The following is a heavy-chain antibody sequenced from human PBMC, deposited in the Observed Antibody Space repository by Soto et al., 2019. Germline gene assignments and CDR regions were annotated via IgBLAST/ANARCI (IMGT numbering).Heavy chain of an antibody. CDR1: GYTLTELS. CDR3: ATSSITMIVVVTQGSFDY. J-gene: IGHJ4*02. CDR2: FDPEDGET. Sequence: ASVKVSCKVSGYTLTELSMHWVRQAPGKGLEWMGGFDPEDGETIYAQKFQGRVTMTEDISTDTAYMELSSLRSEDTAVYYCATSSITMIVVVTQGSFDYWGQGTLVTVSS. V-gene: IGHV1-24*01. D-gene: IGHD3-22*01.